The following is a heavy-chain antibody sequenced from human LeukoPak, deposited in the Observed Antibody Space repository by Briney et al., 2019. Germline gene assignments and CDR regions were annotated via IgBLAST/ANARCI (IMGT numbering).Heavy chain of an antibody. D-gene: IGHD6-6*01. CDR2: INSDGSRT. J-gene: IGHJ4*02. V-gene: IGHV3-74*01. CDR3: ARDPGAYSSSPIDY. Sequence: GGSLRLSCAASGFTFSSYWMHWVRQAPGKGLVWVSRINSDGSRTTYADSVKGRFTISRDNAKNTLYLQMNSPRAEDTALYYCARDPGAYSSSPIDYWGQGTLVTVSS. CDR1: GFTFSSYW.